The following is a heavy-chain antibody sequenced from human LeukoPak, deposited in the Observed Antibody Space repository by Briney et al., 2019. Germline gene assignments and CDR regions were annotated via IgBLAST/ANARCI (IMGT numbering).Heavy chain of an antibody. V-gene: IGHV3-21*01. D-gene: IGHD2-2*01. CDR3: SRDCSSTKCPSLGY. CDR1: GFTFSSYA. Sequence: GGSLRLSCAASGFTFSSYAMHWVRQAPGKGLEWVSTISDSGGYIYYADAVKGRFTISRDNAKNSLYLQMTSLRAEDTAGYYCSRDCSSTKCPSLGYWGQGTLVTVSS. J-gene: IGHJ4*02. CDR2: ISDSGGYI.